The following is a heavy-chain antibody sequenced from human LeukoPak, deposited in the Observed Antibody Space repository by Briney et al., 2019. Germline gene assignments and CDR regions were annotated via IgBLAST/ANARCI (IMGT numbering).Heavy chain of an antibody. J-gene: IGHJ4*02. CDR1: GFTFSSYW. CDR2: INSDGSST. CDR3: ARYGSGSYFDY. D-gene: IGHD3-10*01. Sequence: SGGSLRLSCAASGFTFSSYWMHWVRHAPGKGLVWVSRINSDGSSTSYADSVKGRFTISRDNAKNTLYLQMNSLRAEDTAVYYCARYGSGSYFDYWGQGTLVTVSS. V-gene: IGHV3-74*01.